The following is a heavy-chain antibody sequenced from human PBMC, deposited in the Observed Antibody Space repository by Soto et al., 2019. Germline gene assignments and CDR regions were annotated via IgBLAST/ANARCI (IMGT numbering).Heavy chain of an antibody. CDR2: ISYDGSNK. D-gene: IGHD2-21*02. Sequence: SLRLSCAASGFTFSSYGMHWVRQAPGKGLEWVAVISYDGSNKYYADSVKGRFTISRDNSKNTLYLQMNSLRAEDTAVYYCAKAADIVVVTAYYYGMDVWGQGTTVTVSS. J-gene: IGHJ6*02. CDR3: AKAADIVVVTAYYYGMDV. CDR1: GFTFSSYG. V-gene: IGHV3-30*18.